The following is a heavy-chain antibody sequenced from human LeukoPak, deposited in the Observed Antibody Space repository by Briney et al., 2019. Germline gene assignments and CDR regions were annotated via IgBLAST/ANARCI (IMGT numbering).Heavy chain of an antibody. CDR3: ARGGVPYYYDSSDDYAPDLDY. CDR1: GGSISSAGNY. Sequence: SETLSLTCTVSGGSISSAGNYWSWIRQPPGKGLEWIAYIYYSGSTYYNPSLKSRVTISVDTSKNQFSLKLSSVTAADTAVYYCARGGVPYYYDSSDDYAPDLDYRGQGTLVTVSS. CDR2: IYYSGST. J-gene: IGHJ4*02. V-gene: IGHV4-30-4*08. D-gene: IGHD3-22*01.